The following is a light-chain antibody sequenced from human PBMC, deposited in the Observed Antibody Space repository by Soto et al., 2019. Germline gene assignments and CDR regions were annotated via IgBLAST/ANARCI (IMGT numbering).Light chain of an antibody. J-gene: IGKJ5*01. CDR3: QQYGSSPWIT. CDR2: GAS. Sequence: EIVLTQSPGTLSLSPGERATLSCRASQSVSSSYLAWYQQKPGQAPRLLIYGASSRATGIPDRFSGSGSGTDVTLTISRLEPEDFAVDYCQQYGSSPWITFGQGTRLEIK. CDR1: QSVSSSY. V-gene: IGKV3-20*01.